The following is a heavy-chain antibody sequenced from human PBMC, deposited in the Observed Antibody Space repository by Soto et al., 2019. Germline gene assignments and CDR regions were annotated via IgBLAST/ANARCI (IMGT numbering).Heavy chain of an antibody. CDR1: GGTFSSDT. D-gene: IGHD2-15*01. CDR3: AGCSGGSCPPAGYYYYYMDV. J-gene: IGHJ6*03. CDR2: IIPILGIA. V-gene: IGHV1-69*02. Sequence: SVKVSCKASGGTFSSDTISWVRQAPGQGLEWMGRIIPILGIANYAQKFQGRVTITADKSTSTAYMELSSLRSEDTAVYYCAGCSGGSCPPAGYYYYYMDVWGKGTTVTVSS.